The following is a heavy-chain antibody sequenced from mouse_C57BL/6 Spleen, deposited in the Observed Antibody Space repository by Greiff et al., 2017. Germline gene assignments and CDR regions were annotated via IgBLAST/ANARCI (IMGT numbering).Heavy chain of an antibody. D-gene: IGHD1-1*01. CDR2: ILPGSGST. V-gene: IGHV1-9*01. Sequence: QVQLQQSGAELVRPGASVTLSCKASGYTFTGYWIEWVKQRPGHGLEWIGEILPGSGSTNYNEKFKGKATFTADTSSNTAYMQLSSLTTEDSAIYYCARMDYYGSSYGWFAYWGQGTLVTVSA. CDR3: ARMDYYGSSYGWFAY. CDR1: GYTFTGYW. J-gene: IGHJ3*01.